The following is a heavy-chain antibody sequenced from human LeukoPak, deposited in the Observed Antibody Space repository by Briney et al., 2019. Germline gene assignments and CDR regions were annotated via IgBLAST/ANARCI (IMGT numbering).Heavy chain of an antibody. CDR2: IYTSGST. CDR3: ARLRSGEDFDL. V-gene: IGHV4-61*02. CDR1: GGSISSGSYY. Sequence: SQTLSLTCTVAGGSISSGSYYWSWIRQPAGKGLEWIGRIYTSGSTNYNPSLKSRVTISVDTSKNQFSLKLSSVTAADTAVYYCARLRSGEDFDLWGRGTLVTVSS. J-gene: IGHJ2*01.